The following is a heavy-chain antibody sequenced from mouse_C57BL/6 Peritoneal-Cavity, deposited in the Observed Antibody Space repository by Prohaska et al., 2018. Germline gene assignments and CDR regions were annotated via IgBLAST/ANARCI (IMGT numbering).Heavy chain of an antibody. V-gene: IGHV12-3*01. CDR3: AGDRGGYWYFDV. CDR2: ITHSGET. J-gene: IGHJ1*03. Sequence: QMQLQESGPGLVKPSQSLFLTCSITGFPFPSGYYWICIRQSPGKPLQRMAYITHSGETFYNPSLQSPISITRETSKNQFFLQLNSVTTEDTAMYYCAGDRGGYWYFDVWGTGTTVTVSS. CDR1: GFPFPSGYY.